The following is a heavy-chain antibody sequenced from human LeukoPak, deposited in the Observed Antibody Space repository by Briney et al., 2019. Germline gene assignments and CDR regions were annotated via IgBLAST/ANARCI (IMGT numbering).Heavy chain of an antibody. CDR2: IYHSGST. CDR3: ARNGTYPFDS. J-gene: IGHJ4*02. D-gene: IGHD1-26*01. Sequence: PSETLSLTCAVSGYSISSDCYWGWIRQSPGKGLEWIGSIYHSGSTPYNPSLKSRVTISVDRSKNQFSLKLTSVTAADSAVYYCARNGTYPFDSWGQGTLVTVSS. CDR1: GYSISSDCY. V-gene: IGHV4-38-2*01.